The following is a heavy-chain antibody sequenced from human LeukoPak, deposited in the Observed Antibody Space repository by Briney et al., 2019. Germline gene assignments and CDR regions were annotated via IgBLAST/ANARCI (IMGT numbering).Heavy chain of an antibody. J-gene: IGHJ4*02. CDR2: ISTSSNYI. CDR1: GFTFSSYE. D-gene: IGHD1-20*01. CDR3: ARDNWIEAHYFDY. Sequence: GGSLRLSCTASGFTFSSYEMNLVCQAPGKGLEWVSFISTSSNYIYFADSVKGRFTISRDNAKNSLYLQMNSLRAEDTAVYYCARDNWIEAHYFDYWGQGPLVTVSS. V-gene: IGHV3-21*01.